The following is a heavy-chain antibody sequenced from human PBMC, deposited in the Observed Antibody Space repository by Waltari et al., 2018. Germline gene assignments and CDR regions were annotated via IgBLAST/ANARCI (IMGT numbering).Heavy chain of an antibody. CDR1: GLTFRSYR. J-gene: IGHJ4*02. Sequence: EVQLVESGGGLVKPGGSLRLSCAASGLTFRSYRMTLVHQAPVKGLEWVSSISSSSSYIYYADSVKGRFTISRDNAKNSLYLQMNSLRAEDTAVYYCAREYGDYGTPDYWGQGTLVTVSS. CDR2: ISSSSSYI. CDR3: AREYGDYGTPDY. V-gene: IGHV3-21*01. D-gene: IGHD4-17*01.